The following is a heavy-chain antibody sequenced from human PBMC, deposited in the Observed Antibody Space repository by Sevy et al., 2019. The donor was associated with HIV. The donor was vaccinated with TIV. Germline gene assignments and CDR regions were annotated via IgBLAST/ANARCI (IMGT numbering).Heavy chain of an antibody. CDR1: GFTFSSYA. V-gene: IGHV3-30*04. J-gene: IGHJ6*02. Sequence: GGSLRLSCAASGFTFSSYAMNWVRQAPGKGLEWVALISYDGNNKYYADSVKGRFTISRDNSKNTLYLQMNSLRGEDTAFYYCARGLAALPGYYYGLDVWGQGTPVTVSS. CDR3: ARGLAALPGYYYGLDV. CDR2: ISYDGNNK. D-gene: IGHD6-6*01.